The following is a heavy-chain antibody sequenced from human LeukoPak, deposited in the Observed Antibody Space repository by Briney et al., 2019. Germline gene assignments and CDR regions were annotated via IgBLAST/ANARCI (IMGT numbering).Heavy chain of an antibody. Sequence: SETLSLTCTVSGRSISSYYWGWIRQPPGKGLEWIGYIYYSGSTNYNPSLKSRVTISVDTSKNQFSLKLSSVTAADTAVYYCARAARDYGPYNWFDPWGQGTLVTVSS. D-gene: IGHD4-17*01. CDR1: GRSISSYY. J-gene: IGHJ5*02. CDR2: IYYSGST. V-gene: IGHV4-59*01. CDR3: ARAARDYGPYNWFDP.